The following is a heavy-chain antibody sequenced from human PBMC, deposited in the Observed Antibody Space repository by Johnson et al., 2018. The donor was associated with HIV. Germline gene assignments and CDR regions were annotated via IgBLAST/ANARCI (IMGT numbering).Heavy chain of an antibody. CDR3: AKAPAWEPFPFDI. V-gene: IGHV3-30*02. CDR1: GFTFSSYG. Sequence: VQLVESGGGVVQPGGSLRLSCAASGFTFSSYGMHWVRQAPGKGLEWVAFIQYDESNKYYADSVTGRFTISRDNSENTMYLQMNSLRAEDTAVYYCAKAPAWEPFPFDIWGQGTMVTVSS. J-gene: IGHJ3*02. CDR2: IQYDESNK. D-gene: IGHD1-26*01.